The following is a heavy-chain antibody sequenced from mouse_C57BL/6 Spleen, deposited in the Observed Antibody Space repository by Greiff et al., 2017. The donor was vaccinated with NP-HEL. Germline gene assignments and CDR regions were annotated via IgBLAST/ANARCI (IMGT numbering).Heavy chain of an antibody. CDR2: IRSKSNNYAT. CDR1: GFSFNTYA. D-gene: IGHD3-1*01. V-gene: IGHV10-1*01. J-gene: IGHJ1*03. CDR3: VRQVLGYFDV. Sequence: EVQLVESGGGLVQPKGSLKLSCAASGFSFNTYAMNWVRQAPGKGLEWVARIRSKSNNYATYYADSVKDRFTISRDDSESMLYLQMNNLKTEDTAMYYCVRQVLGYFDVWGTGTTVTVSS.